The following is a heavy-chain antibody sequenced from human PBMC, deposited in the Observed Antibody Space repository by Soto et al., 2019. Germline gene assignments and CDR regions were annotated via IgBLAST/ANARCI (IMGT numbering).Heavy chain of an antibody. V-gene: IGHV3-11*06. CDR2: ISNSGEDT. Sequence: QVRLVESGGGLVKPGGSVRLSCAASGFSFSDYYMTWIRQAPGKGLEWVSRISNSGEDTYYADSVQGRFTISRDNGENSLYLQMTSLRAEDTAVYYCTRHLRARGIVHDVFDIWGQGTMVTVSS. CDR1: GFSFSDYY. D-gene: IGHD2-8*01. J-gene: IGHJ3*02. CDR3: TRHLRARGIVHDVFDI.